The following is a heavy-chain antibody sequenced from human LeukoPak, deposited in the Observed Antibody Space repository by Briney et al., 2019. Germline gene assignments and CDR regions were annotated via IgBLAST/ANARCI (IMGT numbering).Heavy chain of an antibody. Sequence: ASVKVSCKASGYTFTGHYMHWLRQAPGQGLEWMGWINPNSGGTNYAQKFQGRVTMTRDTSTSTAYMELSRLRSDDTAVYYCARGPMPYSGSPFIDYWGQGTLVTVSS. CDR2: INPNSGGT. V-gene: IGHV1-2*02. J-gene: IGHJ4*02. CDR1: GYTFTGHY. D-gene: IGHD1-26*01. CDR3: ARGPMPYSGSPFIDY.